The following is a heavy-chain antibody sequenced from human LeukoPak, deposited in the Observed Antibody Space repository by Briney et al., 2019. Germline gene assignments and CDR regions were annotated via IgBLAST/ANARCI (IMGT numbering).Heavy chain of an antibody. D-gene: IGHD3-16*02. V-gene: IGHV1-69*05. CDR1: GGTFSSYA. CDR2: IIPIFGTA. J-gene: IGHJ4*02. Sequence: SVKVSCKASGGTFSSYAISWVRQAPGQGLEWMGRIIPIFGTANYAQKFQGRVTITTDESTSAAYMELSSLRSEDTAVYYCARASARYDYVWGSYRTSFDYWGQGTLVTVSS. CDR3: ARASARYDYVWGSYRTSFDY.